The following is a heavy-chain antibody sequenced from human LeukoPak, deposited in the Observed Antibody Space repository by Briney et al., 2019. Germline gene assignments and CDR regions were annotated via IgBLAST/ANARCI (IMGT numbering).Heavy chain of an antibody. Sequence: SETLSLTCTVSGGSVSSYYWSWIRQPPGKGLEWIGYIYSSENTKYDSSLESRVTMSVDTSKNQFFLKLSSVTAADTAVYYCARFHSGPSGWYVLWYFDLWGRGTLVTVSS. D-gene: IGHD6-19*01. CDR3: ARFHSGPSGWYVLWYFDL. CDR2: IYSSENT. J-gene: IGHJ2*01. CDR1: GGSVSSYY. V-gene: IGHV4-4*09.